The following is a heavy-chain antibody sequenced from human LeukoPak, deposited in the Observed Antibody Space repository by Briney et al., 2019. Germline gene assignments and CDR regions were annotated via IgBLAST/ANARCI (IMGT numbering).Heavy chain of an antibody. CDR1: GGSISSGDYY. CDR2: IYYSGST. D-gene: IGHD3-3*01. J-gene: IGHJ3*02. V-gene: IGHV4-30-4*08. CDR3: AIVGYDFWSGSREAFDI. Sequence: SQTLSLTCTVSGGSISSGDYYWSWIRQPPGKGLEWTGYIYYSGSTYYNPSLKSRVTISVDTSKNQFSLKLSSVTAADTAVYYCAIVGYDFWSGSREAFDIWGQGTMVTVSS.